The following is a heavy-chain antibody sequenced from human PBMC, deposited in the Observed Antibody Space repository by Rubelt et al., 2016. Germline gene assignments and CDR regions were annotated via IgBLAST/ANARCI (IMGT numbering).Heavy chain of an antibody. CDR1: GYTFTSYA. J-gene: IGHJ4*02. Sequence: VKVSCKASGYTFTSYAMNWVRQAPGQGLEWMGWINTNTGNPTYAQGFTGRFVFSLDTSVSTAYLQISSLKSEDTAVYYCARGVGCSTSTCYLNYWGQGTLVTVSS. V-gene: IGHV7-4-1*02. D-gene: IGHD2-2*01. CDR2: INTNTGNP. CDR3: ARGVGCSTSTCYLNY.